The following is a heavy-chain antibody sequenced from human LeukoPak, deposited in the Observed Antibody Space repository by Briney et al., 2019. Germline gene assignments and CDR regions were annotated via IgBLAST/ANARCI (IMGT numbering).Heavy chain of an antibody. CDR1: GFTFSTYA. Sequence: GGSLRLSCAASGFTFSTYAIHWVRQAPGKGLEWLAVISYDGSSKYYADSVKGRFTISRDNSKNTLYLQMNSLRAEDTAVYYCAKDLIAVAGEGYYYGMDVWGQGTTVTVSS. D-gene: IGHD6-19*01. V-gene: IGHV3-30-3*01. CDR2: ISYDGSSK. CDR3: AKDLIAVAGEGYYYGMDV. J-gene: IGHJ6*02.